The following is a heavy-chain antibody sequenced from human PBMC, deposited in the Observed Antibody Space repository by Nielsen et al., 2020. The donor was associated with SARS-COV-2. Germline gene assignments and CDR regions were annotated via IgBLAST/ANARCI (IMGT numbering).Heavy chain of an antibody. D-gene: IGHD3-10*01. CDR2: IYYSGST. Sequence: RQAPGKGLEWIGYIYYSGSTYYNPSLKSRVTISVDTSKNQFSLKLSSVTAADTAVYYCARDRRQGMGYYYYGMDVWGQGTTVTVSS. V-gene: IGHV4-31*02. J-gene: IGHJ6*02. CDR3: ARDRRQGMGYYYYGMDV.